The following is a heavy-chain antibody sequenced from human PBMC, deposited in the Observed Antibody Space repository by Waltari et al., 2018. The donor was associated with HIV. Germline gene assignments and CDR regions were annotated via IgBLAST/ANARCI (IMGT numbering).Heavy chain of an antibody. CDR1: GFSLSNYG. CDR2: IWYDGTNK. Sequence: QVQLVESGGGVVQPGKSLRLSCAASGFSLSNYGMHWGRQDPGKGREWVALIWYDGTNKYYGDSVKGRFTISRDISKNTLYLQMNSLRAEDTAVYFCARDFALDSWGPGTLVTVSS. J-gene: IGHJ4*02. CDR3: ARDFALDS. V-gene: IGHV3-33*01.